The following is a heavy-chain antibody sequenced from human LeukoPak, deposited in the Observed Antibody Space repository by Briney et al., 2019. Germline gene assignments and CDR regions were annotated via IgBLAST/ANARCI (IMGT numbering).Heavy chain of an antibody. J-gene: IGHJ3*02. CDR2: LYGGTT. CDR1: GFTVSSYY. V-gene: IGHV3-53*01. Sequence: GGSLRLSCAASGFTVSSYYMSWVRQAPDMGLEWVSVLYGGTTYYADSVKGRFTISRDNSKNTLYLQMNSLRAEDTAVYYCAKGHQKNAFDIWGQGTMVTVSS. CDR3: AKGHQKNAFDI.